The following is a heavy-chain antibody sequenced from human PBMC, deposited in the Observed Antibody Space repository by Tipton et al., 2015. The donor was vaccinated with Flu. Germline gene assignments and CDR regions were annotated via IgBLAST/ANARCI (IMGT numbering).Heavy chain of an antibody. CDR2: INRSGNT. CDR1: GGSISSDGSS. CDR3: ARVGAVTMVRGLAFDAFDI. Sequence: TLSLTCAVSGGSISSDGSSWTWIRQSPRKGLEWIGYINRSGNTYYNTSLKGRVSISMDRSRNQFSLNLYSVTAADTAVYYCARVGAVTMVRGLAFDAFDIWGLGTMVAVSS. V-gene: IGHV4-30-2*06. D-gene: IGHD3-10*01. J-gene: IGHJ3*02.